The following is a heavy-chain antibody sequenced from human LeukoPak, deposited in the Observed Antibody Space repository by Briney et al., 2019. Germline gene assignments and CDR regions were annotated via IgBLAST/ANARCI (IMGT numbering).Heavy chain of an antibody. V-gene: IGHV3-23*01. CDR2: ISGSGGST. CDR1: GFTFSSYA. CDR3: AKGRYYHDNSDAFEI. Sequence: PGGSLRLSCAASGFTFSSYASSWGRQAPGKGLEWVSAISGSGGSTYYADSVKGRFTISRDNSKNTLYLQMNSLRAEDTAVYQCAKGRYYHDNSDAFEIWGQGTMVTVSS. D-gene: IGHD3-22*01. J-gene: IGHJ3*02.